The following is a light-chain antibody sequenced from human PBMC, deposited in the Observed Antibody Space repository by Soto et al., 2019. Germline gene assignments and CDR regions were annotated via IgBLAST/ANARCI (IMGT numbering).Light chain of an antibody. Sequence: QPDLNNPAYVNSLHRQWLPITSNGTSSDVGGYNYVSWYQHHPGKAPKLIIYDVTNRPSGVSNPFSGSKSGNTASLTISGLQPEDEADYYCSSYTTSNTRQIVFGTGTKVTVL. V-gene: IGLV2-14*03. CDR2: DVT. CDR3: SSYTTSNTRQIV. J-gene: IGLJ1*01. CDR1: SSDVGGYNY.